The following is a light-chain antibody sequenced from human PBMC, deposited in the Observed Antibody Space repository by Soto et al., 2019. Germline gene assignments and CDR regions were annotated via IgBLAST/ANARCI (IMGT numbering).Light chain of an antibody. CDR3: QQFGRSLLT. CDR2: DGS. J-gene: IGKJ1*01. Sequence: PGARATLSCRASQSARSRLAWYQQKPGQAPRLLIYDGSNRATGIPARFSGSGSGTDFTLTINRLQPEDFAVYYCQQFGRSLLTFGQGTILDIK. V-gene: IGKV3-11*01. CDR1: QSARSR.